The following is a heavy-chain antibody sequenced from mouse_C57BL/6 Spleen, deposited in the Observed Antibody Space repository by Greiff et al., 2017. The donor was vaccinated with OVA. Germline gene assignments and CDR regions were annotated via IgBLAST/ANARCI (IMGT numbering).Heavy chain of an antibody. Sequence: QVQLLQSDAELVKPGASVKISCTVSGYTFTDHTIHWMKQSPEQGLEWIGYICPRDGSTKYNEKFKGKATLTADKSSSTAYMHINSLTSEDSAVYFCARARDYDDYFDYWGQGTTLTVSA. CDR3: ARARDYDDYFDY. CDR1: GYTFTDHT. J-gene: IGHJ2*01. D-gene: IGHD2-4*01. CDR2: ICPRDGST. V-gene: IGHV1-78*01.